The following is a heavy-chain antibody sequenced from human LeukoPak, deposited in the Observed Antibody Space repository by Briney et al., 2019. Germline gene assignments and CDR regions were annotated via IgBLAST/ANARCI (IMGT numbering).Heavy chain of an antibody. CDR2: ISGSGGST. Sequence: GGSLRLSCAASGFIFNTYGMSWVRQAPGKGLEWVSGISGSGGSTYYADSVKGRFTISRDNSKNSLYLQMNSLRAEDTAVYYCARDGYSSSYMYYFDYWGQGTLVTVSS. CDR3: ARDGYSSSYMYYFDY. D-gene: IGHD6-6*01. CDR1: GFIFNTYG. V-gene: IGHV3-23*01. J-gene: IGHJ4*02.